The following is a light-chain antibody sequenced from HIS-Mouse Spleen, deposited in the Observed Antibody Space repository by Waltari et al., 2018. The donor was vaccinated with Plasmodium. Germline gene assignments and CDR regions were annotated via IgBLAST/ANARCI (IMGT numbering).Light chain of an antibody. Sequence: QSALPQPASVSGSPGQSITIPCTGTRRDVGSYNLFSWYQQHPGKAPKLMIYEGSKRPSGVSNRFSGSKSGNTASLTISGLQAEDEADYYCCSYAGSRMVFGGGTKLTVL. V-gene: IGLV2-23*01. CDR3: CSYAGSRMV. J-gene: IGLJ2*01. CDR1: RRDVGSYNL. CDR2: EGS.